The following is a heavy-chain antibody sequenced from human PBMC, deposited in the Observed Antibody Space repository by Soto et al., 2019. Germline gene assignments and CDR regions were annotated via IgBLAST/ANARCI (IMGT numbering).Heavy chain of an antibody. Sequence: GASVKVSCKASGYTFTSYAMHWVRQAPGQRLEWMGWINAGNGNTKYSQKFQGRVTITRDTSASTAYMELSSLRSEDTAVYYCARVALEVVAAKRWFDPWGQGTLVTVS. CDR1: GYTFTSYA. V-gene: IGHV1-3*01. CDR3: ARVALEVVAAKRWFDP. J-gene: IGHJ5*02. D-gene: IGHD2-15*01. CDR2: INAGNGNT.